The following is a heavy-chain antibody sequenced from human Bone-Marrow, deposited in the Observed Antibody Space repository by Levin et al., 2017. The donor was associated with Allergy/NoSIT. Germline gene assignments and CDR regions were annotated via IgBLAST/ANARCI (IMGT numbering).Heavy chain of an antibody. D-gene: IGHD3-22*01. J-gene: IGHJ3*02. CDR2: INPNSGGT. CDR3: ARDPDYYDRAFDI. Sequence: GESLKISCQASGYTFTDYYMNWVRQAPGQGLEWMGWINPNSGGTNYAQTFQGRVTMTRDTSISTAYMELTRLRSDDTAVYYCARDPDYYDRAFDIWGQGTMVTVSS. CDR1: GYTFTDYY. V-gene: IGHV1-2*02.